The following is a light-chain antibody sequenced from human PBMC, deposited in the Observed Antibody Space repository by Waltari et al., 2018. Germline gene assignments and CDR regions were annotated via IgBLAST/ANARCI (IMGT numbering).Light chain of an antibody. CDR3: QLAQRFPF. V-gene: IGKV1-5*03. Sequence: DIQMTQSPSTLSASVGDRVTITCRASQSISSWLAWYQQKPGKAPKLLIYKASSLESGVPSRFSGSGSGTEFTLTISSLQPDDFATYYCQLAQRFPFFGPGTKVDVK. CDR2: KAS. CDR1: QSISSW. J-gene: IGKJ3*01.